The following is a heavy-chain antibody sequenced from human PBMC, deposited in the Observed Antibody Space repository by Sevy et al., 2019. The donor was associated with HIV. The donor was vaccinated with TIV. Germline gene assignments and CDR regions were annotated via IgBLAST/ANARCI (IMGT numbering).Heavy chain of an antibody. V-gene: IGHV1-69*13. CDR3: ARDLENYYGSGSYLMAMDV. CDR2: IIPIFGTA. Sequence: ASVKVSCKASGGTFSSYAISWVRPAPGQGLEWMGGIIPIFGTANYAQKFQGRVTITADESTSTAYMELSSLRSEDTAVYYCARDLENYYGSGSYLMAMDVWGQGTTVTVSS. D-gene: IGHD3-10*01. CDR1: GGTFSSYA. J-gene: IGHJ6*02.